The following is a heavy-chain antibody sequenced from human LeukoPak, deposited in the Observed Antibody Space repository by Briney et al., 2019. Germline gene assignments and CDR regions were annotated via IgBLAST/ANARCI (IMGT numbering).Heavy chain of an antibody. CDR2: IYYSGST. D-gene: IGHD3-9*01. J-gene: IGHJ3*02. CDR3: ARDPSLTGYPDAFDI. CDR1: GGSISSGGYY. Sequence: SQTLSLTCTVSGGSISSGGYYWSWIRQPPGKGLEWIGYIYYSGSTNYNPSLKSRVTISVDTSKNQFSLKLSSVTAADTAVYYCARDPSLTGYPDAFDIWGQGTMVTVSS. V-gene: IGHV4-61*08.